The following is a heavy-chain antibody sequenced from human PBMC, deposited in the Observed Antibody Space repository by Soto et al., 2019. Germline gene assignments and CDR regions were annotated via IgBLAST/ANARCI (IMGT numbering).Heavy chain of an antibody. Sequence: ASVKVSCKASGYTFTSYGISWVRQAPGQGLEWMGWISAYNGSTNYAQKLQGRVTMTTDTSTSTAYMELRSLRSDDTAVYYCALSYYYGSGSYYTTFDYWGQGTLVTVSS. CDR1: GYTFTSYG. CDR3: ALSYYYGSGSYYTTFDY. CDR2: ISAYNGST. V-gene: IGHV1-18*01. D-gene: IGHD3-10*01. J-gene: IGHJ4*02.